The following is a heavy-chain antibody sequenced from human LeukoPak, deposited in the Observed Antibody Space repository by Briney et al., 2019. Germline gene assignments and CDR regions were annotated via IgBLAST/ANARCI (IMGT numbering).Heavy chain of an antibody. CDR2: IYYSGST. CDR1: GGSISSSSYY. CDR3: ARDWGSDYYYYYMDV. Sequence: SETLSLTCTVSGGSISSSSYYWGWIRQPPGKGLEWIGSIYYSGSTYYNPSLKSRVTISVDTSKNQFSLKLSSVTAADTAVYYCARDWGSDYYYYYMDVWGKGTTVTVSS. D-gene: IGHD3-16*01. J-gene: IGHJ6*03. V-gene: IGHV4-39*07.